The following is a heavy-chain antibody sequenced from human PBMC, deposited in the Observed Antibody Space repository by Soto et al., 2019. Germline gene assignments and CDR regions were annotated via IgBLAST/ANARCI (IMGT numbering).Heavy chain of an antibody. CDR2: ISPKSTYR. Sequence: GGSLRLSCATSGFPFSDYYMSWIRQAPGKGLEWLSHISPKSTYRNYADSVKGRFTISRDNTKSSLFLQMNSLGVEDTAVYYCARGGGGGLFEHWGQGVLVTASS. CDR1: GFPFSDYY. V-gene: IGHV3-11*06. D-gene: IGHD2-21*01. CDR3: ARGGGGGLFEH. J-gene: IGHJ4*02.